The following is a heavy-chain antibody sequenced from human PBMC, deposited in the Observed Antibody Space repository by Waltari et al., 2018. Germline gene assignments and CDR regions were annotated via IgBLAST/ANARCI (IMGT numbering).Heavy chain of an antibody. CDR2: RRYYVNMK. CDR1: GFTFSSYG. V-gene: IGHV3-30*02. J-gene: IGHJ6*02. CDR3: AKDALGATRGYYYYYGMDG. D-gene: IGHD1-26*01. Sequence: QVQLVESGGGVVQPGGSLRLYCAASGFTFSSYGMHWVCQDPGKGLECVAFRRYYVNMKYYADAEKARFTISRDNSANTLYLQMNSLRAEDTAVYYCAKDALGATRGYYYYYGMDGCGRGATVTVSS.